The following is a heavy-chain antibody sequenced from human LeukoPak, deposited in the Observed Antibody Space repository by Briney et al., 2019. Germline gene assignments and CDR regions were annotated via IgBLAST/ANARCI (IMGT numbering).Heavy chain of an antibody. D-gene: IGHD1-26*01. CDR2: IYYSGST. Sequence: SVTLSLTCTVSGGSISSYYWSWIRQPPGKGLEWIGYIYYSGSTNYNPSLKSRVTISVDTSKNQFSLKLSSVTAADTAVYYCARRGTLGYFDYWGQGTLVTVSS. J-gene: IGHJ4*02. V-gene: IGHV4-59*01. CDR1: GGSISSYY. CDR3: ARRGTLGYFDY.